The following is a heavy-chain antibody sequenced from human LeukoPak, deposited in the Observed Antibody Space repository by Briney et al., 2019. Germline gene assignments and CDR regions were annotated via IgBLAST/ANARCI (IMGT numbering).Heavy chain of an antibody. V-gene: IGHV4-30-4*01. J-gene: IGHJ3*01. Sequence: PSQTLSLTCTVSGGSISSGDYYWSWIRQPPGKGLEWIGYIYYSGSTYYNPSLKSRVTMSVDTSKNQFSLELSSVTAADTAIYYCARYIVAEHSFDFWGHGTMVTVSS. CDR2: IYYSGST. CDR1: GGSISSGDYY. D-gene: IGHD5-12*01. CDR3: ARYIVAEHSFDF.